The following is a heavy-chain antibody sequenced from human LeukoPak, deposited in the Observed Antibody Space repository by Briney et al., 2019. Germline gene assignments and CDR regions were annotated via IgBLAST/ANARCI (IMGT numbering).Heavy chain of an antibody. D-gene: IGHD3-22*01. CDR3: ARVEASSGYYWPLDY. J-gene: IGHJ4*02. Sequence: PGGSLRLSCAASGFTLSDHYIDWVRQAPGKGLEWIGRSRDKANSYTTEYAASVKGRFTISRDDSKNSLYLQMNSLKTEDTAVYYCARVEASSGYYWPLDYWGQGTLVTVSS. CDR2: SRDKANSYTT. CDR1: GFTLSDHY. V-gene: IGHV3-72*01.